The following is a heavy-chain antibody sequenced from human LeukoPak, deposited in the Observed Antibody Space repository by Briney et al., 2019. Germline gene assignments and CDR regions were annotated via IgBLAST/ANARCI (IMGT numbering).Heavy chain of an antibody. CDR1: GFIFSSYG. Sequence: PGRSLRLSCAASGFIFSSYGMHWFRQAPGKGLEWVAVIWYDGSNKDYVDSVKGRFTISRDNSKNTLYLQMNSLRADDTAVYYCAREEDTPNWGQGTLVTVSS. CDR2: IWYDGSNK. D-gene: IGHD5-18*01. J-gene: IGHJ4*02. V-gene: IGHV3-33*01. CDR3: AREEDTPN.